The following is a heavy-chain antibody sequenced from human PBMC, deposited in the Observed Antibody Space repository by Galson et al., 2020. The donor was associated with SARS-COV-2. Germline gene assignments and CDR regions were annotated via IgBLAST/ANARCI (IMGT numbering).Heavy chain of an antibody. V-gene: IGHV4-59*01. Sequence: ALETLSLTCSVSGGSISNYYWSWIRRPPGKGLEWIGYIYYNGNSNYNPSLMSRVTMSVDTSKNHFSLKLTSVTAADTAMYYCARSGGSYYGADYWGQGILVTVSS. CDR1: GGSISNYY. D-gene: IGHD1-26*01. CDR2: IYYNGNS. CDR3: ARSGGSYYGADY. J-gene: IGHJ4*02.